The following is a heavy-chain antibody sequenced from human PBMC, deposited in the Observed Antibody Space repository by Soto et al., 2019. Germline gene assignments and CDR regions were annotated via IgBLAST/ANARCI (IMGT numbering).Heavy chain of an antibody. Sequence: EVQLLESGGGLVQPGGSLKISCAVSGFNFSSYAMSWVRQAPGKGLEWVSGISGTGRVTNYAESVKGRFTISRDNPKNTLYLEMKSLRVEDTAVYYCAKDVHYDIVTGIEYFDHWGQGTLVTVSS. CDR1: GFNFSSYA. CDR3: AKDVHYDIVTGIEYFDH. V-gene: IGHV3-23*01. J-gene: IGHJ1*01. D-gene: IGHD3-9*01. CDR2: ISGTGRVT.